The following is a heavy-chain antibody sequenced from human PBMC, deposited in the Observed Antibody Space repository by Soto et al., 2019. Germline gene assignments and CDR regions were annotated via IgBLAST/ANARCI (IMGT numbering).Heavy chain of an antibody. CDR2: ISGYNDNP. V-gene: IGHV1-18*01. J-gene: IGHJ4*02. CDR1: GYTFTSYG. Sequence: QVHLVQSGTEVKKPGASVKVSCKTSGYTFTSYGISWVRQAPGQGLEWVGWISGYNDNPNYAQKLQGRVTLTTDTSTGTAYMELRSLRSDDTAVYYCARDGYCDYWGQGTLVTVSS. CDR3: ARDGYCDY.